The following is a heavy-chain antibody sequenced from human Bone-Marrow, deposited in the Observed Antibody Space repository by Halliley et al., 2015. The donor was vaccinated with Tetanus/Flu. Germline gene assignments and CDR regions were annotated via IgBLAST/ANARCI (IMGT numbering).Heavy chain of an antibody. CDR2: NGET. V-gene: IGHV1-24*01. J-gene: IGHJ1*01. CDR3: ASPLRTYDSRGYYSADYFQH. D-gene: IGHD3-22*01. Sequence: NGETIYAQNFQGRVTMTEDPSANTAYMELSSLRSEDTAVYYCASPLRTYDSRGYYSADYFQHWGQGALVTVSS.